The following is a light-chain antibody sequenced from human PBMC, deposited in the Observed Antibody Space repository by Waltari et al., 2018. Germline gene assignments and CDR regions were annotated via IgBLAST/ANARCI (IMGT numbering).Light chain of an antibody. CDR1: QSVSTY. J-gene: IGKJ1*01. V-gene: IGKV1-39*01. Sequence: DIQMPQSPSSLSASVGDRVTITCRASQSVSTYVNWYQQKPGKHPKFLIYVASTLQTGVPSRFSGSGSGTDFTLTNSSLQPEDVATYHCQQSYTSPPTFSEGTKVEVK. CDR2: VAS. CDR3: QQSYTSPPT.